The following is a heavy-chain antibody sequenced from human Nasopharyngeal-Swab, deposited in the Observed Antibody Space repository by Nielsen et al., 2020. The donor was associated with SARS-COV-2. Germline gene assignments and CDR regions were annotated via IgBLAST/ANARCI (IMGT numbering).Heavy chain of an antibody. V-gene: IGHV3-48*02. Sequence: GESLKISCAASGFAFTDYSMDWVRQAPGKGLEWVSYITSSSSTRYYADSVKGRFTVSRGNAKNSLYLQMSSLRDEDTAVYYCVREFEATGATYLDYWGLGTLVTVSS. CDR3: VREFEATGATYLDY. D-gene: IGHD1-26*01. J-gene: IGHJ4*02. CDR2: ITSSSSTR. CDR1: GFAFTDYS.